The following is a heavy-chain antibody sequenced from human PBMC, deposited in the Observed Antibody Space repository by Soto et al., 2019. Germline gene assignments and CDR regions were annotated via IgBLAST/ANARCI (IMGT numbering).Heavy chain of an antibody. J-gene: IGHJ4*02. CDR1: GGSISSGGYS. V-gene: IGHV4-30-2*01. CDR2: IYHSGST. D-gene: IGHD4-4*01. Sequence: QLQLQESGSGLVKPSQTLSLTCAVSGGSISSGGYSWSWIRQPPGKGLEWIGYIYHSGSTYYIPSLNSRVTISVDRAKIQFSLKLSSVTAADTAVYYSARGMTTVTTLDYWGQGTLVTVSS. CDR3: ARGMTTVTTLDY.